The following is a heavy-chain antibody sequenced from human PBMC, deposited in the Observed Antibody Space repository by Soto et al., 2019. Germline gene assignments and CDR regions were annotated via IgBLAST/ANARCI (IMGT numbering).Heavy chain of an antibody. Sequence: ASVKVSCETSGDTFSSHAISWVRQAPGQGLEWMGGIIPIYGTTNYAQNFQDRVTITADASTSTAYMELSSLRSDDTAVYYCARDLGGCSAGSCRYNWFDPWGQGTLVTVSS. J-gene: IGHJ5*02. V-gene: IGHV1-69*13. CDR2: IIPIYGTT. CDR1: GDTFSSHA. D-gene: IGHD2-15*01. CDR3: ARDLGGCSAGSCRYNWFDP.